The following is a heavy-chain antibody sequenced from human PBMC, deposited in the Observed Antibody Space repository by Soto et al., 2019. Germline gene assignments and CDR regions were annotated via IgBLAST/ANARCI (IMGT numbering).Heavy chain of an antibody. J-gene: IGHJ4*02. V-gene: IGHV3-30-3*01. CDR3: ARETPDAYSSGWPSFDY. Sequence: PGGSLRLSCAASGFTCSSYAMHWVRQAPGKGLEWVAAISYDGSNKYYADSVKGRFTISRDNSKNTLYLQMNSLRAEDTAVYYCARETPDAYSSGWPSFDYWGQGTLVTVSS. CDR1: GFTCSSYA. D-gene: IGHD6-19*01. CDR2: ISYDGSNK.